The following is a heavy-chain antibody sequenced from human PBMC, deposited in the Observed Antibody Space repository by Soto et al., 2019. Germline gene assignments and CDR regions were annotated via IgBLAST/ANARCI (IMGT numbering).Heavy chain of an antibody. J-gene: IGHJ2*01. CDR2: IWYDGSNT. V-gene: IGHV3-33*01. Sequence: QVQLVESGGGVVQPGRSLRLSCAASGFTFRNYGMHWVRQAPGKGLEWVAVIWYDGSNTYSADSVKGRFTISSDNSKNTLHLQMNSLRAEDTAVYYCTRDVSSWYFDLWGRGSLFTVSS. CDR3: TRDVSSWYFDL. CDR1: GFTFRNYG.